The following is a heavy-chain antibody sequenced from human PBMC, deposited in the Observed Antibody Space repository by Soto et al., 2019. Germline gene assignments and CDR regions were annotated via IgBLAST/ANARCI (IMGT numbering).Heavy chain of an antibody. Sequence: ASVKVSCKTSGQTFTSLAFSWVRQAPGQGLEWMGWISGYNGFTKYAENLQGRVTMTTDTSTSTAYMELRSLRSDDTAVYYCARKYCSTTSCTPQYGMDVWGQGTTVTVSS. CDR2: ISGYNGFT. CDR1: GQTFTSLA. D-gene: IGHD2-2*01. CDR3: ARKYCSTTSCTPQYGMDV. V-gene: IGHV1-18*04. J-gene: IGHJ6*02.